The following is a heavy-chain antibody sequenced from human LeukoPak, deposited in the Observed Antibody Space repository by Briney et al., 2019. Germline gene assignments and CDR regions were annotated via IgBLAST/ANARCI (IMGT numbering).Heavy chain of an antibody. J-gene: IGHJ4*02. CDR3: ARVSSGGRYDY. D-gene: IGHD6-25*01. Sequence: SETLSLTCTVSGGSNTTYYWSWIRQPPGKGLEWIGYIYYSRNTMYNPSLKSRVTISIDTSKNQLSLKVNSVTAADTAVYYCARVSSGGRYDYWGRGTLVTVSS. CDR2: IYYSRNT. CDR1: GGSNTTYY. V-gene: IGHV4-59*08.